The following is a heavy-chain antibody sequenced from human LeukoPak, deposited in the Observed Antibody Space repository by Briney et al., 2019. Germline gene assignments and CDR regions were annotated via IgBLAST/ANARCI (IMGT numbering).Heavy chain of an antibody. CDR3: GRQGKYCSGGSCYYYYYYMDV. D-gene: IGHD2-15*01. J-gene: IGHJ6*03. Sequence: EPSETLSLTCTVSGGSISTYYWSSIRQPPGKGLEWIGYIYTSGSTNYNPSLKSRVTISVDTSKNHFSLKLSSVTAADAAVYYGGRQGKYCSGGSCYYYYYYMDVWGKGTTVSVPS. CDR2: IYTSGST. V-gene: IGHV4-4*09. CDR1: GGSISTYY.